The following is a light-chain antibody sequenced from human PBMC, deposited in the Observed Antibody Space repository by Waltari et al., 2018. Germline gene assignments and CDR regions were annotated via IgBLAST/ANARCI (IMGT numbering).Light chain of an antibody. CDR3: QQYYSIPPVT. J-gene: IGKJ3*01. CDR2: AAS. Sequence: LSASVGDRVTITCRASQGISNSLAWYQQKPGKAPKLLLYAASTLESGVPSRFSGSGSGTDCTLTISSLQPEDFATYYCQQYYSIPPVTFGPGTRVDFK. V-gene: IGKV1-NL1*01. CDR1: QGISNS.